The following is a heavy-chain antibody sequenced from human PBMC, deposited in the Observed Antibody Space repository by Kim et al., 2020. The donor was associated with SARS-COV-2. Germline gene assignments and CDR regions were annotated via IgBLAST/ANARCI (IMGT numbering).Heavy chain of an antibody. D-gene: IGHD2-2*01. CDR1: GFTFSSYS. J-gene: IGHJ5*02. Sequence: GGSLRLSCAASGFTFSSYSMNWVRQAPGKGLEWVSYISSSSSSIYNADSVKGRFSITRDNAKNSLVLQMNSLRLEVTAVSYCVRDRGDSTRTNWFDPWG. V-gene: IGHV3-48*04. CDR2: ISSSSSSI. CDR3: VRDRGDSTRTNWFDP.